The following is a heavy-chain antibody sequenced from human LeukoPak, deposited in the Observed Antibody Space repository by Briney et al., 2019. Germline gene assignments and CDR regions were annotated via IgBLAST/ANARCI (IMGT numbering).Heavy chain of an antibody. CDR2: IYYSGRT. V-gene: IGHV4-59*01. CDR1: GGSISSYY. D-gene: IGHD3-16*02. J-gene: IGHJ4*02. CDR3: ARGRDYVWGSYRYGYRFDY. Sequence: SETLSLTCTVPGGSISSYYWSWIRQPPGKGLEWIGYIYYSGRTNYNPSLKSRVTISVDTSKNQFSLKLSAVTAADTGVYYCARGRDYVWGSYRYGYRFDYWGQGTLVTVSS.